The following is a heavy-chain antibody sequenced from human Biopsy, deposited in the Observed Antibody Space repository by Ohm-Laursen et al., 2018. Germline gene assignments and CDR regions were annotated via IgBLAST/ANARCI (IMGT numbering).Heavy chain of an antibody. CDR1: GGSISDYF. Sequence: GTLSLTCTVSGGSISDYFWSWIRQPADKGLEYIGRIYSSGRTFYNPSLKSRVTMSVATSDNQFSLKLSSVTAADTAVYFCARDAYGDYNTYY. D-gene: IGHD4-17*01. V-gene: IGHV4-4*07. CDR2: IYSSGRT. J-gene: IGHJ6*03. CDR3: ARDAYGDYNTYY.